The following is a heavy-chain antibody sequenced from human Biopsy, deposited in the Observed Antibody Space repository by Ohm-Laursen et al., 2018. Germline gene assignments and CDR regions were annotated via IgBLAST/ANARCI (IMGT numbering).Heavy chain of an antibody. Sequence: SVKVSCNAPGGTFSNYGVNWVRQAPGQGLEWLGGNIPFLGTGNYAQKFQDRVTVAADTSTSTATMELRSLRSDDTAVYYCATKLTGYFHHWGQGTLVTVSS. V-gene: IGHV1-69*06. CDR3: ATKLTGYFHH. D-gene: IGHD3-9*01. CDR2: NIPFLGTG. CDR1: GGTFSNYG. J-gene: IGHJ1*01.